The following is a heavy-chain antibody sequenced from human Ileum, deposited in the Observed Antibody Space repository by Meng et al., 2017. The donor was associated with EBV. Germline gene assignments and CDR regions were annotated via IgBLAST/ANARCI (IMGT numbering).Heavy chain of an antibody. V-gene: IGHV4-4*02. Sequence: LQGSGPCLVKHSGALALPCAVFGASVSGSDWRSWVRQPPGKGLQWIGAVYHDGATNYHPSLKSRVTISLDKSKNEVNLHLNSLTAADTAVYFCARSSPIVRGLDYWGQGTLVTVSS. CDR2: VYHDGAT. D-gene: IGHD3-10*01. CDR3: ARSSPIVRGLDY. CDR1: GASVSGSDW. J-gene: IGHJ4*02.